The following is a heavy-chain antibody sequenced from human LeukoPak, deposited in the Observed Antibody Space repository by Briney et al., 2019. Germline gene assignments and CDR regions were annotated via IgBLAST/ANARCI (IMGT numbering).Heavy chain of an antibody. V-gene: IGHV3-30*02. J-gene: IGHJ6*03. CDR2: IRYDGSNK. D-gene: IGHD3-22*01. CDR1: GFTFSSYG. CDR3: ADPLLGIDYYDSSGPGGDYYMDV. Sequence: GGSLRLSCAASGFTFSSYGMHWVRQAPGKGLEWVAFIRYDGSNKYYADSVKGRFTISRDNSKNTLYLQMNSLRAEDTAVYYCADPLLGIDYYDSSGPGGDYYMDVWGKGTTVTVSS.